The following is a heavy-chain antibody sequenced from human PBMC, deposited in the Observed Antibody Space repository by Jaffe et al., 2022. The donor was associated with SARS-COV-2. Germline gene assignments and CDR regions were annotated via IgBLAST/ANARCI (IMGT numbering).Heavy chain of an antibody. Sequence: EVQLVESGGGLVQPGGSLRLSCAASGFTFSSYSMNWVRQAPGKGLEWVSYISSSSSTIYYADSVKGRFTISRDNAKNSLYLQMNSLRAEDTAVYYCARDRGYSGYDSRPTSFDYWGQGTLVTVSS. CDR2: ISSSSSTI. CDR1: GFTFSSYS. V-gene: IGHV3-48*01. D-gene: IGHD5-12*01. CDR3: ARDRGYSGYDSRPTSFDY. J-gene: IGHJ4*02.